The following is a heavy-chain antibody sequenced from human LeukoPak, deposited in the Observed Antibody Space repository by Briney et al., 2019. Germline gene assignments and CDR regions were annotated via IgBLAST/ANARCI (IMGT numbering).Heavy chain of an antibody. Sequence: PSETLSLTCTVSGGSISSSNHYWGWIRPPPGKGLEWSGSIYYSRSTYYNPSLKSRVTISVDASKDRFSLKLSSVTAADTAVYYCARHYGGGGYEAGFDYWGQGTLVTVSS. CDR2: IYYSRST. D-gene: IGHD2-21*01. CDR3: ARHYGGGGYEAGFDY. V-gene: IGHV4-39*01. J-gene: IGHJ4*02. CDR1: GGSISSSNHY.